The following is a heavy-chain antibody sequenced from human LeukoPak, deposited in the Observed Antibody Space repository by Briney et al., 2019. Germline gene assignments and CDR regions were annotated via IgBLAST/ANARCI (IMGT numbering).Heavy chain of an antibody. V-gene: IGHV1-2*06. CDR2: INPNSGGT. Sequence: ASAKVSCKASGYTFTGYYMHWVRQAPGQGLEWMGRINPNSGGTNYAQQFQGRVTMARDTSISTVYMELSRLRSDDTAVYYCARDPRIAVAGKYFDYWGQGTLVTVSS. D-gene: IGHD6-19*01. J-gene: IGHJ4*02. CDR1: GYTFTGYY. CDR3: ARDPRIAVAGKYFDY.